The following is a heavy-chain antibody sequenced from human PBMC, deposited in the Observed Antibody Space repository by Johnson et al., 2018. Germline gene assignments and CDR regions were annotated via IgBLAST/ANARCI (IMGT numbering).Heavy chain of an antibody. CDR3: AKYNVVVPAAVWGLDYHYQYMDG. D-gene: IGHD2-2*01. CDR1: GFTFSSYA. J-gene: IGHJ6*03. Sequence: VQLVESGGGLVQPGGSLRLSCAASGFTFSSYAMSWVRQAPGKGLEWVSAISGSGGSTYYADSVKGRFTISRDNCKNALYLQMNRLRAEDTAVYYCAKYNVVVPAAVWGLDYHYQYMDGGGKGTAVPV. V-gene: IGHV3-23*04. CDR2: ISGSGGST.